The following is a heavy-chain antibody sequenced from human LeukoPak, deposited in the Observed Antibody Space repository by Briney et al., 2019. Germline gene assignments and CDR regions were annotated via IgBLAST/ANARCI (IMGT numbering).Heavy chain of an antibody. CDR3: ARDRNDILTGPGPGDI. Sequence: PSETLSLTCAVSGGSISSGGYSWSWIRQPPGKGLEWIGYIYHSGSTYYNPSLKSRVTISVDRSKNQFSLKLSSVTAADTAVYYCARDRNDILTGPGPGDIWGQGTMVTVSS. J-gene: IGHJ3*02. CDR1: GGSISSGGYS. D-gene: IGHD3-9*01. V-gene: IGHV4-30-2*01. CDR2: IYHSGST.